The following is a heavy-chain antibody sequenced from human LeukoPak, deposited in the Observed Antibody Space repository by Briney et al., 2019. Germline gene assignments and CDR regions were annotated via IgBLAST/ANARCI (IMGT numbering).Heavy chain of an antibody. Sequence: SETLSLTCTVSGGSISSSSYYWGWIRQPPGKGLEWIGSIYYSGSTYYNPSLKSRVTISVDTSKNQFSLKLSSVTAADTAVYYCARDDDSSGYYDYWGQGTLVTVSS. CDR3: ARDDDSSGYYDY. V-gene: IGHV4-39*07. CDR2: IYYSGST. CDR1: GGSISSSSYY. J-gene: IGHJ4*02. D-gene: IGHD3-22*01.